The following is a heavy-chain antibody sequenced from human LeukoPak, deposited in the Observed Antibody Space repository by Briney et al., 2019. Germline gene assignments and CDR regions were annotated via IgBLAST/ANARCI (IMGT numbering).Heavy chain of an antibody. CDR3: ARAEYDILTGYSPGYFDY. CDR2: IWYDGSNK. V-gene: IGHV3-33*01. Sequence: GGSLRLSCAASGFTFSSYGMHWVRQAPGKGLEWVAVIWYDGSNKYYADSVKGRFTISRDNSKNTLYLQMNSLRAEDTAVYYCARAEYDILTGYSPGYFDYWGQGTLVTVSS. D-gene: IGHD3-9*01. J-gene: IGHJ4*02. CDR1: GFTFSSYG.